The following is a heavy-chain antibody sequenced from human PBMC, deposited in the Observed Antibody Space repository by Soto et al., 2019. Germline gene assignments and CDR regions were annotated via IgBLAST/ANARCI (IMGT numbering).Heavy chain of an antibody. CDR1: GGSISSYY. V-gene: IGHV4-59*08. CDR3: ARQGSYGDSAPNDAFDI. Sequence: SETLSLTCTVSGGSISSYYWSWIRQPPGKGLEWIGYIYYSGSTNYNPSLKSRVTISVDTSKNQFSLKLSSVTAADTAVYYCARQGSYGDSAPNDAFDIWGQGTMVTVSS. D-gene: IGHD4-17*01. CDR2: IYYSGST. J-gene: IGHJ3*02.